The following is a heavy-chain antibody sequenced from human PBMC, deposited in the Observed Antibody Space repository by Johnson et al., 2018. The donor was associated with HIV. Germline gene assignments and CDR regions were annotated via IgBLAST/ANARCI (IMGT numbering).Heavy chain of an antibody. V-gene: IGHV3-30-3*01. CDR3: ARDLRIYSSSTIRGDAFDI. D-gene: IGHD6-13*01. J-gene: IGHJ3*02. CDR1: GFTFSNFA. Sequence: QVQLVESGGGLVQPGGSLRLSCAVSGFTFSNFAMHWVRQVPGKGLDWVAVISYTGGSIDYAGSVKGRFTVSRDNSKNTLYLQMNSLRAEDPAVYYCARDLRIYSSSTIRGDAFDIWGQGTMVTVSS. CDR2: ISYTGGSI.